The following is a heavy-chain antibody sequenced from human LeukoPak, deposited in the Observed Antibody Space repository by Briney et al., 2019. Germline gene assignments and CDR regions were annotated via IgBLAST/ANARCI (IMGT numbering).Heavy chain of an antibody. V-gene: IGHV3-23*01. CDR2: ISGGGGST. CDR1: GFTFSSYA. J-gene: IGHJ4*02. D-gene: IGHD3-9*01. Sequence: GGSLRLSCAASGFTFSSYAMSWVRQSPGKGLEWVSAISGGGGSTYYADSVKGRFTISRDNSKNTLYLQMSSLRAEDTAVYYCAKFYDISTGYFDCWGQGTLVTVSS. CDR3: AKFYDISTGYFDC.